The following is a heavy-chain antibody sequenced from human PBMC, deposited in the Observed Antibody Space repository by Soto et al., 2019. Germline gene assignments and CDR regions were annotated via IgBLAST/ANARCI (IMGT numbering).Heavy chain of an antibody. J-gene: IGHJ4*02. CDR1: GGSISSYY. Sequence: QVQLQESGPGLVKPSETLSLTCTVSGGSISSYYWSWIRQPPGKGLEWIGYIYYSGSTNYNPSLKSRVTISVDTSKNQFSLKLSSVTAADTAVYYCARGGTAVADWGQGTLVTVSS. V-gene: IGHV4-59*01. CDR2: IYYSGST. D-gene: IGHD6-19*01. CDR3: ARGGTAVAD.